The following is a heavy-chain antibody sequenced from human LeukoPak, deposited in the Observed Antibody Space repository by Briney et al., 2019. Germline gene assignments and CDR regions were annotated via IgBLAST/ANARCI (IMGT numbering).Heavy chain of an antibody. D-gene: IGHD1-26*01. CDR2: ISAYNGNT. CDR3: ARANSGSYINWFDP. Sequence: ASVKVSCKASGYTFTSYGISWVRQAPGQGLEWMGWISAYNGNTNYAQKLQGRVTMTTDTSTSTAYMELRSLRSDDTAVYYCARANSGSYINWFDPWGQGTLATVSS. V-gene: IGHV1-18*01. CDR1: GYTFTSYG. J-gene: IGHJ5*02.